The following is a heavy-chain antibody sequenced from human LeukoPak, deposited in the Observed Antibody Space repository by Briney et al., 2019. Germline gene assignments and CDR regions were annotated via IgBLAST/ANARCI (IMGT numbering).Heavy chain of an antibody. CDR2: INSDGSTT. J-gene: IGHJ5*02. Sequence: GGSLILSCAASGFTLSNHWMHRVRQAPGKGLVWVSRINSDGSTTNYADSVKGRFTISRDNAENTLYLQMNSLRVEDTAVYYCTRRVSATRWFDPWGQGTLVTASS. V-gene: IGHV3-74*01. CDR1: GFTLSNHW. D-gene: IGHD2-15*01. CDR3: TRRVSATRWFDP.